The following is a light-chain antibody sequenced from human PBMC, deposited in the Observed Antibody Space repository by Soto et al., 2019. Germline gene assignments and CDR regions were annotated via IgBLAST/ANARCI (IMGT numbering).Light chain of an antibody. J-gene: IGKJ5*01. CDR2: GTS. V-gene: IGKV3-15*01. CDR1: QSVSKK. Sequence: EIVMTQSPATLSVSPGERATLSCRASQSVSKKLGWYQQKPGQAPRLLIYGTSTRAPGIPVRFSGSGSGTDFTLTISSLRSEDFAIYYCQQYNDWSSITFGKGTRLEMK. CDR3: QQYNDWSSIT.